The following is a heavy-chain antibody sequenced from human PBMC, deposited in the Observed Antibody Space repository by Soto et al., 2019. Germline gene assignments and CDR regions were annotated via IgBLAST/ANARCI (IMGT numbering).Heavy chain of an antibody. CDR3: ARSIVVVTALDY. V-gene: IGHV1-3*05. J-gene: IGHJ4*02. CDR1: GYTFTSYA. CDR2: INAGNGNT. Sequence: QVQLVQSGAEEKKPGASVKVSCKASGYTFTSYAMHWVRQAPGQRLEWMGWINAGNGNTKYSQKFQGRVTITRDTSASTAYMELSSLRSEDTAVYYCARSIVVVTALDYWGQGNLGTVSS. D-gene: IGHD2-21*02.